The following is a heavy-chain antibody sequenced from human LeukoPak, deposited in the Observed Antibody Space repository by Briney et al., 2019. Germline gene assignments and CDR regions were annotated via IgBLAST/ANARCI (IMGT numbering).Heavy chain of an antibody. CDR3: ARDSPYYSDSSGYLSAFDI. Sequence: NPSETLSLTCTGTGGSISSYYWSWIRQPPGKGLEWIGYIYYSGSTNYNPSLKSRVTISVDTSKNQFSLKLSSVTAADTAVYYCARDSPYYSDSSGYLSAFDIWGQGTMVTVSS. J-gene: IGHJ3*02. V-gene: IGHV4-59*01. CDR2: IYYSGST. D-gene: IGHD3-22*01. CDR1: GGSISSYY.